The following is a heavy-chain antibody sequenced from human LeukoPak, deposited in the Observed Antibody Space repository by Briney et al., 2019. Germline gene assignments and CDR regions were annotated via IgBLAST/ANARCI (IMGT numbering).Heavy chain of an antibody. CDR3: ARDPFLCSSTSCLLNWFDP. J-gene: IGHJ5*02. CDR1: GYTFTSYD. V-gene: IGHV1-8*02. CDR2: MNPNSGNT. D-gene: IGHD2-2*01. Sequence: GASVKVSCKASGYTFTSYDINWVRQATGQGLEWMGWMNPNSGNTGYAQKLQGRVTMTTDTSTSTAYMELSSLRSEDTAVYYCARDPFLCSSTSCLLNWFDPWGQGTLVTVSS.